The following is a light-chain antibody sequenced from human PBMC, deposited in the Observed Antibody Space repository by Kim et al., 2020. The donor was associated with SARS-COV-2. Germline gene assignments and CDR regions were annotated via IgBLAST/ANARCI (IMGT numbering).Light chain of an antibody. CDR3: QQSYSTPRT. CDR2: AAS. J-gene: IGKJ2*01. CDR1: QTISTS. V-gene: IGKV1-39*01. Sequence: SASVGDRVTITCRASQTISTSLNWYRQKPGKAPKLLIYAASSLQSGVPSRFSGSGSGTDFTLTINSLQPEDFATYYCQQSYSTPRTFGQGTKLEIK.